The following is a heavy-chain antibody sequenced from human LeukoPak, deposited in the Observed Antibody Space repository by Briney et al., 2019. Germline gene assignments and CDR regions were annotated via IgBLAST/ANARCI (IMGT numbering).Heavy chain of an antibody. J-gene: IGHJ2*01. V-gene: IGHV4-39*02. Sequence: SETLSLTCTVSGGSISSNNYFWGWIRQPPGKGLEWIVIINNSENTYFNPSLQSRVTTSVDTSKNHFSLNLNSVTAADTAVYYCARIPLPVAGQILWYFDLRGRGTLVTVSS. CDR2: INNSENT. D-gene: IGHD2-2*01. CDR1: GGSISSNNYF. CDR3: ARIPLPVAGQILWYFDL.